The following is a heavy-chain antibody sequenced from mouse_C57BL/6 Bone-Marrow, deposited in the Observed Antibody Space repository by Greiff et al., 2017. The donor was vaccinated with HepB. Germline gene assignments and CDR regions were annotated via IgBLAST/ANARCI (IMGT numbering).Heavy chain of an antibody. Sequence: EVNLVESGGDLVKPGGSLKLSCAASGFTFSSYGMSWVRQTPDKRLEWVATISSGGSYTYYPDSVKGRFTISRDNAKNTLYLQMSSLKSENTAMYYSARQNYSILNYYAMDYWGQGTSVTVSS. D-gene: IGHD2-5*01. V-gene: IGHV5-6*01. CDR2: ISSGGSYT. CDR1: GFTFSSYG. CDR3: ARQNYSILNYYAMDY. J-gene: IGHJ4*01.